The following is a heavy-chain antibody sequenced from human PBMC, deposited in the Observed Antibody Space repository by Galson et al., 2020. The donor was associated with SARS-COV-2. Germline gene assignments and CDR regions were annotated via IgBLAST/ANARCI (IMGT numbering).Heavy chain of an antibody. CDR1: GGTFSSYA. CDR2: IIPIFGTA. V-gene: IGHV1-69*05. D-gene: IGHD3-22*01. J-gene: IGHJ2*01. CDR3: ARAPDYYDSSGYYHYWYFDL. Sequence: CKASGGTFSSYAISWVRQAPGQGLEWMGGIIPIFGTANYAQKFQGRVTITTDESTSTAYMELSSLRSEDTAVYYCARAPDYYDSSGYYHYWYFDLWGRGTLVTVSS.